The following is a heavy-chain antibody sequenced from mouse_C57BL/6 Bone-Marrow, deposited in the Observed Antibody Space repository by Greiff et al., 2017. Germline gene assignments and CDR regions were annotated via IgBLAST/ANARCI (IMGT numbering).Heavy chain of an antibody. V-gene: IGHV1-9*01. CDR1: GYTFTGYW. Sequence: QVQLQQSGAELMKPGASVKLSCKATGYTFTGYWIEWVKQRPGHGLEWIGEILPGSGSTNYNKKFKGKATFTADTSSNTAYMQLSSLTTKDSAIYYCARDGDYYGSLFDYWGQGTTLTVSS. J-gene: IGHJ2*01. CDR2: ILPGSGST. D-gene: IGHD1-1*01. CDR3: ARDGDYYGSLFDY.